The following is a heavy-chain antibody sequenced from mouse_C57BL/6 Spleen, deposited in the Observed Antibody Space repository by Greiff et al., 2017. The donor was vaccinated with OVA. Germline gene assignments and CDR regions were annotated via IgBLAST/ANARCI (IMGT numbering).Heavy chain of an antibody. V-gene: IGHV14-3*01. Sequence: EVQLQQSVAELVRPGASVKLSCTASGFNIKNTYMHWVKQRPEQGLEWIGRIDPANGNTKYAPKFQGKATITADTSSNTAYLQLSSLTSEDTAIYYCARIPRWLLSDWYFDVWGTGTTVTVSS. CDR1: GFNIKNTY. CDR2: IDPANGNT. J-gene: IGHJ1*03. D-gene: IGHD2-3*01. CDR3: ARIPRWLLSDWYFDV.